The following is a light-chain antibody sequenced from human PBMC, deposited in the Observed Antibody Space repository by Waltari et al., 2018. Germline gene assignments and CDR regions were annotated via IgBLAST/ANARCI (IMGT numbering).Light chain of an antibody. V-gene: IGKV3-11*01. CDR3: QQRRNWPLT. CDR2: ATS. J-gene: IGKJ4*01. Sequence: DIVFTQSPATLSLSPGARATLSCRASQILSNYLAWYQQKPGQAPRLLIYATSNRATGVPARFSGSGFGTDFTLTISSLEPEDFAVYYCQQRRNWPLTFGGGTKVEIK. CDR1: QILSNY.